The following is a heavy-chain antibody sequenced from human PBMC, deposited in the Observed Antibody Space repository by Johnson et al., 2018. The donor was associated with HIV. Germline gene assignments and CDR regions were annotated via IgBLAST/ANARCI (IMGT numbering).Heavy chain of an antibody. CDR2: ISGSGGST. CDR1: GFTFDDYT. D-gene: IGHD5-24*01. V-gene: IGHV3-23*04. J-gene: IGHJ3*02. Sequence: VQLVESGGVVVQPGGSLRLSCAASGFTFDDYTMHWVRQAPGKGLEWVSAISGSGGSTYYADSVKGRFTISRENAKNSLYLQMNSLRAGDTAVYYCARAGGYSRDAFDIWGQGTMVTVSS. CDR3: ARAGGYSRDAFDI.